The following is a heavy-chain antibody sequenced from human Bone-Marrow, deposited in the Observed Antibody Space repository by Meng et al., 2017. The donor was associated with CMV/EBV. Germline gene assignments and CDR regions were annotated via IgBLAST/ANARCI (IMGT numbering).Heavy chain of an antibody. V-gene: IGHV3-53*01. CDR2: IYSGGST. J-gene: IGHJ4*02. CDR3: ARAAIGSGPPGY. D-gene: IGHD3-10*01. CDR1: GFTVSSNY. Sequence: GESLKISCAASGFTVSSNYMSWVRQAPGKGLEWVSVIYSGGSTYYADSVKGRFTISRDNSKNTLYLQMNSLRAEDTAVYYCARAAIGSGPPGYWGQGPLVPVPS.